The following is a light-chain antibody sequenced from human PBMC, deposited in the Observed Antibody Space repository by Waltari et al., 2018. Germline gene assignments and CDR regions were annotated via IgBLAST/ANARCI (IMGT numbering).Light chain of an antibody. CDR2: EVN. V-gene: IGLV2-14*03. CDR3: SSYTTTYTWV. J-gene: IGLJ3*02. Sequence: QSALTQPASVSGSPGQSITISCTGTNGDIGSSSHVSWYQQHPDKSPRLIIYEVNSRPSGIFYRSPGSKSGNPASLTISGLQAEDEADYYCSSYTTTYTWVFGGGTKLTV. CDR1: NGDIGSSSH.